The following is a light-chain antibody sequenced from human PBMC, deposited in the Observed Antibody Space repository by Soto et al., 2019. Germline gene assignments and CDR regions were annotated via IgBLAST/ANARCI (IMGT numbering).Light chain of an antibody. CDR1: QSVSSRS. J-gene: IGKJ1*01. Sequence: EIVLTQSPGTLSLSAGERATLSCRASQSVSSRSLAWYQQKPGQAPRLLIYGASSRATGIPDRFSGSGSGTDFTLTISRLEPEDFAVYYCQQYGSSPKTFGQGTKVDIK. CDR2: GAS. V-gene: IGKV3-20*01. CDR3: QQYGSSPKT.